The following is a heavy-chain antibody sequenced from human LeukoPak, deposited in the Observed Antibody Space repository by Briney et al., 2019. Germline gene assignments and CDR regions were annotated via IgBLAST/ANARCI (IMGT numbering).Heavy chain of an antibody. CDR1: GFAFSSFA. V-gene: IGHV3-23*01. CDR2: INGGGNTT. D-gene: IGHD6-19*01. J-gene: IGHJ6*03. CDR3: TKELHVAVAVADYYYFYMDV. Sequence: GGSLRLSCAASGFAFSSFAMGWVRQSPGKGLEWLSTINGGGNTTFYSDSVKGRFTISRDNSKNTLYLHMDSLRPDDAAIYYCTKELHVAVAVADYYYFYMDVWGRGTAVTVSS.